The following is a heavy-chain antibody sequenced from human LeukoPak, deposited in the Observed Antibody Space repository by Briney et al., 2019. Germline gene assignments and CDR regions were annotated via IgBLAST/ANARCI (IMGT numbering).Heavy chain of an antibody. CDR2: ISYDGSNK. V-gene: IGHV3-30*18. D-gene: IGHD2-2*01. CDR3: AKDNFYCSSTNCFFDY. J-gene: IGHJ4*02. CDR1: GFTFSSYG. Sequence: GGSLRLSCAASGFTFSSYGVHWVRQAPGKGLEWVAVISYDGSNKYYADSVKGRFTISRDNSKNTLYLQMNSLRAEDTAIYYCAKDNFYCSSTNCFFDYWGQGTLVTVSS.